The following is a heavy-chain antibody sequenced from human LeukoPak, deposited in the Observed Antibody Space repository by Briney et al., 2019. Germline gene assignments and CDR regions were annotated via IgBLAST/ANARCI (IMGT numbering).Heavy chain of an antibody. J-gene: IGHJ6*03. V-gene: IGHV3-7*01. CDR1: GGSISSSSYY. D-gene: IGHD1-7*01. Sequence: ETLSLTCTVSGGSISSSSYYWGWIRQPPGKGLEWVANIKQDGSEKYYVDSVKGRFTISRDNAKNSLYLQMNSLRAEDTAVYYCARVSGSWNWLVGNYYYYMDVWGKGTTVTVSS. CDR2: IKQDGSEK. CDR3: ARVSGSWNWLVGNYYYYMDV.